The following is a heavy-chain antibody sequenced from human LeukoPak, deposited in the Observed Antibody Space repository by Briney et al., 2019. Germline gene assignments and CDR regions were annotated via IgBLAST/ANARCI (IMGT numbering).Heavy chain of an antibody. Sequence: TGGSLRLSCEASGFNFGNTWMNWVRQTPGKGLEWVGRIKSKPDGGTTNYAAPVKGRFTISRDDSRNSVFLQMDSLRAEDTAVYYCARDSSTYAGPPDYWGQGTLVTVSS. CDR2: IKSKPDGGTT. J-gene: IGHJ4*02. CDR1: GFNFGNTW. V-gene: IGHV3-15*07. CDR3: ARDSSTYAGPPDY. D-gene: IGHD2/OR15-2a*01.